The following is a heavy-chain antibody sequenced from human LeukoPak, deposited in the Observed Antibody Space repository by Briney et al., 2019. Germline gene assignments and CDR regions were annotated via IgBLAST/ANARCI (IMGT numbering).Heavy chain of an antibody. Sequence: GGSLRLSCAASGFTFSSYAMSWVRQAPGKGLEWVSAISGSGGSTYYADSVKGRFTISRDNAKNTLYLQMNSLRAEDTAVYYCTRDWRNLGYDYWGQGTLVTVSS. CDR1: GFTFSSYA. V-gene: IGHV3-23*01. CDR3: TRDWRNLGYDY. J-gene: IGHJ4*02. D-gene: IGHD5-12*01. CDR2: ISGSGGST.